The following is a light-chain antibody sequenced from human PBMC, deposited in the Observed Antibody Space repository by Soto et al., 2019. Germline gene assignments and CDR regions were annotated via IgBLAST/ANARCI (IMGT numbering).Light chain of an antibody. Sequence: DIQMTQSPSSLSASIGDRVTITYLASQGIGSWLAWYQQRPTQAPKFLIYAASSLQSGVPSRFSGSGSGTDFTLTICSLQPEDFATYFCLQYHSFPITCGQVTRLEIK. J-gene: IGKJ5*01. CDR3: LQYHSFPIT. CDR1: QGIGSW. CDR2: AAS. V-gene: IGKV1D-16*01.